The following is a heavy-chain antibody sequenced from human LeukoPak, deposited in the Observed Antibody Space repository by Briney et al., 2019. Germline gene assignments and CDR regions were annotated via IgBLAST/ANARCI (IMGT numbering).Heavy chain of an antibody. D-gene: IGHD2-2*01. CDR2: MNPNSGNT. J-gene: IGHJ4*02. V-gene: IGHV1-8*02. CDR3: AVVVPAAKLESVY. Sequence: GASVKVSCKASGYTFTGYYMHWVRQAPGQGLEWMGWMNPNSGNTGYAQKFQGRVTMTRTTSISTAYMELSSLRSEDTAVYYCAVVVPAAKLESVYWGQGTLVTVSS. CDR1: GYTFTGYY.